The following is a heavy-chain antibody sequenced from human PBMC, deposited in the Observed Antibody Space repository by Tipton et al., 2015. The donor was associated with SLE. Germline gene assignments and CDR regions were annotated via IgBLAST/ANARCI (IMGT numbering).Heavy chain of an antibody. CDR3: ARLNRDAFDI. D-gene: IGHD1-14*01. CDR1: GGSISSYY. J-gene: IGHJ3*02. V-gene: IGHV4-39*01. Sequence: LRLSCTVSGGSISSYYWGWIRQPPGKGLEWIGSIYYSGSTYYNPSLKSRVTISVDTSKNQFSLKLSSVTAADTAVYYCARLNRDAFDIWGQGTMVTVSS. CDR2: IYYSGST.